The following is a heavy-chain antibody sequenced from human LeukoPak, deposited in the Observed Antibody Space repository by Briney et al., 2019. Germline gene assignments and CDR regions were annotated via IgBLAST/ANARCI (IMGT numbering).Heavy chain of an antibody. Sequence: ASVTVSCMASGYSFTGYYMHWVRQAPGQGLEWMGWINPNSGGNNYAQKFQGRVTMTRDTSISTAYLELSRLRSDDTAVYYCASESTVLSWSDYWGQGTLVTVSS. D-gene: IGHD4-11*01. V-gene: IGHV1-2*02. CDR3: ASESTVLSWSDY. CDR1: GYSFTGYY. CDR2: INPNSGGN. J-gene: IGHJ4*02.